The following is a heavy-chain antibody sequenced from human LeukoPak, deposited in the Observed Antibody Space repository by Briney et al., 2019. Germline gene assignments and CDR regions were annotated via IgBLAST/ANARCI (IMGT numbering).Heavy chain of an antibody. CDR2: INAGNGNT. V-gene: IGHV1-3*01. J-gene: IGHJ5*02. Sequence: HWASVKVSCKASGYTFTSYAMHWVRQAPGQRLEWMGWINAGNGNTKYSQKFQGRVTITRDTSASTAYMELSSLRSEDTAVYYCARGDALNYDILTGLGVDPWGQGTLVTVSS. CDR3: ARGDALNYDILTGLGVDP. CDR1: GYTFTSYA. D-gene: IGHD3-9*01.